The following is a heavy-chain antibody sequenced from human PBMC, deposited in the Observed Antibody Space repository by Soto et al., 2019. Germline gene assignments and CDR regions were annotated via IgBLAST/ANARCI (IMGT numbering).Heavy chain of an antibody. Sequence: QVQLQESGPGLVKSSETLSLTCTVSGGSISSGDNYWSWIRQPPGKGLEWIGHIYDSGSTYYNPSIRSRVSISRDTSKNQCSLNLSSMTAADTAGYYCASRGGFDSWGQGVLVTVSS. CDR2: IYDSGST. J-gene: IGHJ4*02. D-gene: IGHD5-12*01. V-gene: IGHV4-30-4*01. CDR1: GGSISSGDNY. CDR3: ASRGGFDS.